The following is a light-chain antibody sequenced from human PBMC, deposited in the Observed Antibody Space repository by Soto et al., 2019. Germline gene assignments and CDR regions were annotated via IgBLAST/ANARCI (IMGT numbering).Light chain of an antibody. CDR3: QQSYSTPYT. J-gene: IGKJ2*01. V-gene: IGKV1-39*01. CDR2: AAS. CDR1: QSISSY. Sequence: DIQMTQSPSSLSASVGDRVTITCRASQSISSYLNWYQQKPGKAPKLLIYAASSLQSGVPSRFSSSGSGTDSTLTISSLQPEDFATYYCQQSYSTPYTFGQGTKLEIK.